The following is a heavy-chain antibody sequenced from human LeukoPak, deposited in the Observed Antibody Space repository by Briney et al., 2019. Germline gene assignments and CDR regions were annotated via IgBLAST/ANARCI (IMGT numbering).Heavy chain of an antibody. CDR3: ARFSQYYDSPTHYLDY. CDR2: IYPGESIYASENT. CDR1: GVSISGYY. D-gene: IGHD2/OR15-2a*01. J-gene: IGHJ4*02. Sequence: SETLSLTCSVSGVSISGYYWSWIRQPAGKGLEWIGRIYPGESIYASENTNYNPSLKSRVSMSGDTSKNQFSLRLNSVTAADTAVYYCARFSQYYDSPTHYLDYWGQGILVTVSS. V-gene: IGHV4-4*07.